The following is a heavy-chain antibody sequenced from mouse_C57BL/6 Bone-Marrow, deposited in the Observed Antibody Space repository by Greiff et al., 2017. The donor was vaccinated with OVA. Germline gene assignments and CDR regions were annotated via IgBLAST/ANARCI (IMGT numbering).Heavy chain of an antibody. V-gene: IGHV5-6*01. CDR2: ISSGGSYT. J-gene: IGHJ3*01. CDR3: ARHYVSAWFAY. Sequence: EVQGVESGGDLVKPGGSLKLSCAASGFTFSSYGMSWVRQTPDKRLEWVATISSGGSYTYYPDSVKGRFTISRDNAKNTLYLHMSSLKSEDTAMYYGARHYVSAWFAYWGQGTLVTVSA. D-gene: IGHD6-2*01. CDR1: GFTFSSYG.